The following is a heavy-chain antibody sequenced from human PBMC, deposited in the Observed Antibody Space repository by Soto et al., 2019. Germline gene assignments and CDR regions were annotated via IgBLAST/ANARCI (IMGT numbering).Heavy chain of an antibody. D-gene: IGHD2-15*01. CDR3: AGADASNYSQDYGMDV. Sequence: EVQLVESGGGLVKPGGSLRLSCAASGFTFSSYSMNWVRQAPGKGLEWVSSISSSSGYIYYADSVKGRFIISRDNAKNSLYRQMNSLRAEDTAVYYCAGADASNYSQDYGMDVWGQGNTVTVSS. V-gene: IGHV3-21*01. CDR1: GFTFSSYS. CDR2: ISSSSGYI. J-gene: IGHJ6*02.